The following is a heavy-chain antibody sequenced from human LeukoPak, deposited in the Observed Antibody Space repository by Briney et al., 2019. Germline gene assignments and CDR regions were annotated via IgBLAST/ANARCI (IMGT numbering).Heavy chain of an antibody. CDR3: TRTAQYTCFDP. J-gene: IGHJ5*02. CDR2: IWYDGSNK. V-gene: IGHV3-33*01. CDR1: GFTFSSYG. Sequence: PGGSLRLSCASSGFTFSSYGMHWVRQAPGKGLEWVAVIWYDGSNKYYADSVKGRFTISRDNSKNTLYLQMDSLRAEDTAIYYVTRTAQYTCFDPWGQGTLVTVSS. D-gene: IGHD1-7*01.